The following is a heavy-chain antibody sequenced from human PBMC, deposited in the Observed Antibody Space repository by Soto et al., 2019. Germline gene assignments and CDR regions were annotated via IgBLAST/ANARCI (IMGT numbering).Heavy chain of an antibody. D-gene: IGHD1-26*01. CDR1: GGSFSGYY. V-gene: IGHV4-34*01. CDR3: ARGPRGGSYPTIYYFDY. J-gene: IGHJ4*02. Sequence: SETLSLTCAVYGGSFSGYYWSWIRQPPGKGLEWIGEINHSGSTNYNPSLKSRVTISVDTSKNQFSLKLSSVTAADTAVYYCARGPRGGSYPTIYYFDYWGQGTLVTVSS. CDR2: INHSGST.